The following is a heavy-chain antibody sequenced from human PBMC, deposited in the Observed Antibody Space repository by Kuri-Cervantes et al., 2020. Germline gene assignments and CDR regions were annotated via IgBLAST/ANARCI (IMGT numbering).Heavy chain of an antibody. J-gene: IGHJ4*02. D-gene: IGHD2-15*01. CDR1: GGSIRSSSYY. CDR2: IYYSGST. CDR3: ACGEIFVVVVAATIYFDY. Sequence: SETLSLTCTVAGGSIRSSSYYWGWIRQPPGKGREWIGSIYYSGSTNYNPSLKSRVTISVDTSKNQFSLKLSSVTAADTAVYYCACGEIFVVVVAATIYFDYWGQGTLVTVSS. V-gene: IGHV4-39*01.